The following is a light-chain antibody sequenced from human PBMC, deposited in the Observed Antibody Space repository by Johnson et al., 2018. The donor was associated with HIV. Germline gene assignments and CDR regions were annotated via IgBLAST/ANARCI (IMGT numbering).Light chain of an antibody. J-gene: IGLJ1*01. V-gene: IGLV1-51*01. CDR2: DND. Sequence: QLVLTQAPSVSAAPRQKVTISCSGSSSNIGKNYVSWYRHLPGTAPKLLIYDNDKRPSGIPDRFSASKSGSSATLGITGLQTGDEADYYCATWDSSLSAYVFGPGTKVTIL. CDR1: SSNIGKNY. CDR3: ATWDSSLSAYV.